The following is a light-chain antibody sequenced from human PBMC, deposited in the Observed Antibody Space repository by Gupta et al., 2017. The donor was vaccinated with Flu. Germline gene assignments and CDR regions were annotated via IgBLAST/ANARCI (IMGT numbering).Light chain of an antibody. CDR3: MQGSRWPWA. Sequence: QSPLSLPVTLGQPASISCRSSQSLVYSDGNTYLHWFQQRPGQSPRRLIYQVSHRESGVPDRFSGSGSGTDFTLKISRVEAEDVGVYYCMQGSRWPWAFGQGTKVEIK. CDR1: QSLVYSDGNTY. CDR2: QVS. J-gene: IGKJ1*01. V-gene: IGKV2-30*01.